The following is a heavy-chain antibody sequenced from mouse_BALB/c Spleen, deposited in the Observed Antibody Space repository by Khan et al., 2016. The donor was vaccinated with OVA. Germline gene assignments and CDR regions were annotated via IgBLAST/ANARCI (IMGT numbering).Heavy chain of an antibody. CDR3: ARSGYGSFGF. D-gene: IGHD1-2*01. V-gene: IGHV1S29*02. Sequence: VQLKQSGPELVKPGASVKISCKASGYTFTDFNLDWVKQSHGKSLEWIGYIFPNNGGTGYNQKFKTKATLTVDNFSSTAYMELRSLTSEDSAVYYCARSGYGSFGFWGQGTLVTVSA. CDR2: IFPNNGGT. J-gene: IGHJ3*01. CDR1: GYTFTDFN.